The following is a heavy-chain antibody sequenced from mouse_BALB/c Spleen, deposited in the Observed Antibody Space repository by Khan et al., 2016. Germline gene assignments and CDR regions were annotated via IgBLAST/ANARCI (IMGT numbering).Heavy chain of an antibody. V-gene: IGHV14-1*02. CDR2: IDPENGNT. CDR3: ASSTATYFDY. Sequence: VQLQQSGAELVRPGALVKLSCKASGFNIKGYYMHWVKQRPEQGLEWIGWIDPENGNTIYDPKFQGKASITADTSSNTAYLQLSSLTFEDTAVYYCASSTATYFDYWGQGTTLTVSS. CDR1: GFNIKGYY. J-gene: IGHJ2*01. D-gene: IGHD1-2*01.